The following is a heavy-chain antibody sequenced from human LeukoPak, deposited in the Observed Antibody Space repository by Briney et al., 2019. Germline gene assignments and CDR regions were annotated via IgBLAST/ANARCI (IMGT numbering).Heavy chain of an antibody. CDR3: ARSAKGAQYSSY. CDR2: IYTSGST. V-gene: IGHV4-61*02. J-gene: IGHJ4*02. D-gene: IGHD4-11*01. Sequence: SQTLSLTCTVSGGSISSGSYYWIWIRQPGGKGLEWIGRIYTSGSTNYNPSLKSRVTISVDTSKNQFSLKLSSVTAADTAVYYCARSAKGAQYSSYWGQGTLVTVSS. CDR1: GGSISSGSYY.